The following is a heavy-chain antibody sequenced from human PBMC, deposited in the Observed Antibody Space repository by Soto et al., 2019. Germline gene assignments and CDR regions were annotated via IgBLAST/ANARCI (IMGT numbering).Heavy chain of an antibody. CDR1: GYTFTGNY. Sequence: QVQLVQSXXEVKKPGASVKVSCKASGYTFTGNYMHWVRQAPGQGLEWMGWINPNSGGTNYAQKFQGRVTVTRDTSISTAYMELSRLRSDDTAVYYCARDGDSSSPFDIWGQGTMVTVSS. CDR2: INPNSGGT. V-gene: IGHV1-2*02. J-gene: IGHJ3*02. CDR3: ARDGDSSSPFDI. D-gene: IGHD6-6*01.